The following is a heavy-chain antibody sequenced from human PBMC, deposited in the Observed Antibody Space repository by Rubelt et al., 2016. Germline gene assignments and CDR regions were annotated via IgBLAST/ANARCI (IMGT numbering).Heavy chain of an antibody. CDR2: INHSGST. Sequence: VQLVESGGGLIQPGGSLRLSCAASGFTVSSNYMSWVRQAPGKGLEWIGEINHSGSTNYNPSLKSRVTISVDTSKNQFSLKLSSVTAADTAVYYCARGQTNEELLYVYFDYWGQGTLVTVSS. V-gene: IGHV4-34*01. CDR1: GFTVSSNY. D-gene: IGHD2-2*02. CDR3: ARGQTNEELLYVYFDY. J-gene: IGHJ4*02.